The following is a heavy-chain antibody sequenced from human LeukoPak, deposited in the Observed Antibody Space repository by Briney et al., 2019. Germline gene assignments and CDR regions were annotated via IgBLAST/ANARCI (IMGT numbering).Heavy chain of an antibody. V-gene: IGHV3-74*03. D-gene: IGHD3-22*01. Sequence: GGSLRLSCAASGFTFSSYWMHWARQAPGKGLVWVSRINSDGSSTTYADSVKGRFTIARDDAKNTLYLQMNSLRPEDTAVYYCARDVDYHVTSECFDYWGQGTLVTVSS. CDR3: ARDVDYHVTSECFDY. CDR1: GFTFSSYW. J-gene: IGHJ4*02. CDR2: INSDGSST.